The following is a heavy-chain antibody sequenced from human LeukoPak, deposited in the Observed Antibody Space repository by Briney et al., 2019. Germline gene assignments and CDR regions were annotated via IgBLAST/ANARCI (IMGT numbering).Heavy chain of an antibody. Sequence: PGGSLRLSCAASGFTFSSYSMNWVRQAPGKGLEWVPSISSSSSYIYYADSVKGRFTISRDNAKNSLYLQMNSLRAEDTAVYYCARGYDYVWGSYLLAPYYFDYWGQGTLVTVSS. J-gene: IGHJ4*02. CDR1: GFTFSSYS. D-gene: IGHD3-16*01. V-gene: IGHV3-21*01. CDR2: ISSSSSYI. CDR3: ARGYDYVWGSYLLAPYYFDY.